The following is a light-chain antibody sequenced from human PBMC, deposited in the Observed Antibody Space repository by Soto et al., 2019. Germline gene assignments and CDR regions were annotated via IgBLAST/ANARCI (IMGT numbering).Light chain of an antibody. CDR1: QSISSW. Sequence: DIQMTQSPSTLSASVGDRVTIICRASQSISSWLAWYQQKPGKAPKLLIHEASSLESGVPSRFSGSGSGTEFTLTISSLQPDDFATYYCQQYKGFSGTFGQGTKVEIK. V-gene: IGKV1-5*03. CDR3: QQYKGFSGT. CDR2: EAS. J-gene: IGKJ1*01.